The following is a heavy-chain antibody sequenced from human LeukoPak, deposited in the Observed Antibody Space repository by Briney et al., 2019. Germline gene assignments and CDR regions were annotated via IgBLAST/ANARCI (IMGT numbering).Heavy chain of an antibody. V-gene: IGHV4-59*12. D-gene: IGHD5-24*01. Sequence: SETLSLTCTVSGASLNDYYWSWIRQPPGKALEWIGFIHSSGSANSNPSLTSRVTISIDTSKNQFSLNLRSLTAADTAVHFCASGAADGYNFGFDYWGQGTLAAVSS. J-gene: IGHJ4*02. CDR3: ASGAADGYNFGFDY. CDR1: GASLNDYY. CDR2: IHSSGSA.